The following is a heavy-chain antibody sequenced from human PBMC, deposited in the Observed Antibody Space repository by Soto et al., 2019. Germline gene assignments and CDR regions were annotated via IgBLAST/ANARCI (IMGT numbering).Heavy chain of an antibody. V-gene: IGHV4-34*01. CDR2: INHSGST. CDR1: GGSFSGYY. CDR3: ARDSYDILTGYYIRGVGVFDY. D-gene: IGHD3-9*01. J-gene: IGHJ4*02. Sequence: SETLSLTCAVYGGSFSGYYWSWIRQPPGKGLEWIGEINHSGSTNYNPSLKSRVTISVDTSKNQFSLKLSSVTAADTAVCYCARDSYDILTGYYIRGVGVFDYWGQGTLVTVSS.